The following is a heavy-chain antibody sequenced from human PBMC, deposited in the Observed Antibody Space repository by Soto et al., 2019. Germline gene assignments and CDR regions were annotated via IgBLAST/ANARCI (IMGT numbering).Heavy chain of an antibody. J-gene: IGHJ4*02. Sequence: GGSLRLSCAASGFTFSSYTMTWVRQAPGKGPEWVSSISGNGESTKYADSVKGRFTISRDDSRNTLNLQMNSLRAEDTAIYFCATTKGYIDPFDLWGQGTLVTVSS. CDR1: GFTFSSYT. CDR2: ISGNGEST. V-gene: IGHV3-23*01. CDR3: ATTKGYIDPFDL. D-gene: IGHD5-12*01.